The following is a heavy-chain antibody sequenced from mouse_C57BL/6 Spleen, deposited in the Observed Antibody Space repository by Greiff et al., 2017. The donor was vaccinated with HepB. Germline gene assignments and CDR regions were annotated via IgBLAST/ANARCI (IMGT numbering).Heavy chain of an antibody. V-gene: IGHV1-53*01. CDR2: INPSNGGT. CDR3: ARSRLLRYYAMDY. Sequence: VQLQQPGTELVKPGASVKLSCKASGYTFTSYWMHWVKQRPGQGLEWIGNINPSNGGTNYNEKFKSKATLTVDKSSSTAYMQLSSLTSEDSAVYYCARSRLLRYYAMDYWGQGTSVTVSS. D-gene: IGHD1-1*01. CDR1: GYTFTSYW. J-gene: IGHJ4*01.